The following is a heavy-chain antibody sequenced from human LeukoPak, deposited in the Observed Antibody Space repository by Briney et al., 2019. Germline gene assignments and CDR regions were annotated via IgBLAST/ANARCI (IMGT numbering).Heavy chain of an antibody. D-gene: IGHD3-10*01. V-gene: IGHV4-61*02. J-gene: IGHJ5*02. CDR3: ARTPLRGATFFTSYPNWFDT. CDR2: ISSSGST. CDR1: GDSISSGDYY. Sequence: SSETLSLTCTVSGDSISSGDYYWSWIRQPAGKGLEWIGRISSSGSTNYNPSLKSRLSISVDTSKIQFSLRLSSVTVADTAVYYCARTPLRGATFFTSYPNWFDTWGQGTLVTVSS.